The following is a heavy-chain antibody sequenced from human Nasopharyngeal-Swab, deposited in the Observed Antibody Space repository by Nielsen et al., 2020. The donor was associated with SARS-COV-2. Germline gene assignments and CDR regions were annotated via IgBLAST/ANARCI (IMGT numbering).Heavy chain of an antibody. CDR2: ISSSSSYI. J-gene: IGHJ4*02. Sequence: GESLKISCAASGFTLSSYGMSWVRQAPGKGLEWVSSISSSSSYIYYADSVKGRFTISRDNAKNSLYLQMNSLRAEDTAVYYCARATYYYDSSGYFDYWGQGTLVTVSS. D-gene: IGHD3-22*01. CDR1: GFTLSSYG. CDR3: ARATYYYDSSGYFDY. V-gene: IGHV3-21*01.